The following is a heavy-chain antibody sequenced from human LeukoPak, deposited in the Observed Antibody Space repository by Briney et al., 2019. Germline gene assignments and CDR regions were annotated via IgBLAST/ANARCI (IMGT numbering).Heavy chain of an antibody. CDR1: GGSISSSNHY. CDR2: IYYSGTT. CDR3: ARHCSSTSCPFDY. J-gene: IGHJ4*02. D-gene: IGHD2-2*01. Sequence: SETLSLTCTVSGGSISSSNHYWGWIRQPPGKGLEWIGSIYYSGTTYYNPSLKSRVTISVDTSKNQFSLKLSSVTAADTAVNYCARHCSSTSCPFDYWGQGTLVTVSS. V-gene: IGHV4-39*01.